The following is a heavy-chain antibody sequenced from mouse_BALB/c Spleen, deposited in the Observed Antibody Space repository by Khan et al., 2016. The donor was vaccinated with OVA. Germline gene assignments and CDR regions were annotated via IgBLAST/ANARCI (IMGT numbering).Heavy chain of an antibody. J-gene: IGHJ4*01. CDR3: ARGVWSYYYALDY. V-gene: IGHV2-6-5*01. Sequence: QVQLKESGPGLVAPSQSLSITCTVSGFSLTDYGVSWIRQPPGKGLEWLGVIWGGGSTYYNSALKSRLSISKDKYKSQVFLKMSSLQTNDKAMYYCARGVWSYYYALDYWGQGTSVTVSS. CDR1: GFSLTDYG. CDR2: IWGGGST.